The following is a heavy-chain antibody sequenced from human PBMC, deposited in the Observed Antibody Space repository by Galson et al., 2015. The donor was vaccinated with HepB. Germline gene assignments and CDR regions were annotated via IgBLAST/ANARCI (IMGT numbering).Heavy chain of an antibody. Sequence: SLRLSCAASGFTFSSYSMNWVRQAPGKGLEWVSYISSSSSTIYYADSVKGRFTISRDNAKNSLYLQMNSPRDEDTAVYYCARGRMRGIAVAGLAYWGQGTLVTVSS. J-gene: IGHJ4*02. CDR1: GFTFSSYS. CDR2: ISSSSSTI. CDR3: ARGRMRGIAVAGLAY. V-gene: IGHV3-48*02. D-gene: IGHD6-19*01.